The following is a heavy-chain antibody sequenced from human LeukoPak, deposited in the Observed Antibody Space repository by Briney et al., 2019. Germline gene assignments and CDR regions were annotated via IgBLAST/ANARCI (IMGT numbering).Heavy chain of an antibody. J-gene: IGHJ4*02. CDR1: GYSFTSYW. Sequence: GESLKISCTGSGYSFTSYWISWVRQAPGQGLEWMGWISAYNGNTNYAQKLQGRVTMTTDTSTSAAYMELRSLRSDDTAVYYCARDSPFMIVVVPPGSRRFDYWGQGTLVTVSS. CDR3: ARDSPFMIVVVPPGSRRFDY. CDR2: ISAYNGNT. V-gene: IGHV1-18*04. D-gene: IGHD3-22*01.